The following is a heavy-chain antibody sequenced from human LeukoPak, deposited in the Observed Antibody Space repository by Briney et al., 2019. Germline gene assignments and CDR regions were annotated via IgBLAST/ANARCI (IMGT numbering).Heavy chain of an antibody. CDR2: IRYDGSNE. Sequence: PGGSLRLSCAASGFTFSSYSMNWVRQAPGKGLEWVAFIRYDGSNENYADSVRGRFTISRDNSKNTLYVQMNSLRAEDTAVYYCVKPSSHCGGDCYDNPFDFWGQGTLVTVSS. J-gene: IGHJ4*02. D-gene: IGHD2-21*01. CDR1: GFTFSSYS. V-gene: IGHV3-30*02. CDR3: VKPSSHCGGDCYDNPFDF.